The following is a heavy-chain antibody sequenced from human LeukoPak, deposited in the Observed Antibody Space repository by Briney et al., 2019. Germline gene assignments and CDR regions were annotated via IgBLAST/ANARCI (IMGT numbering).Heavy chain of an antibody. CDR3: AGGTYDYVWGSYRQDY. D-gene: IGHD3-16*02. CDR2: ISSSGTLI. Sequence: PGGSLRLSCAASGFTFSNCEMNWVRQAPGKGLEWVSYISSSGTLIHYADPVKGRFTISRDNAKNSLYLQMNSLRAEDTAVYYCAGGTYDYVWGSYRQDYWGQGTLVTVSS. J-gene: IGHJ4*02. V-gene: IGHV3-48*03. CDR1: GFTFSNCE.